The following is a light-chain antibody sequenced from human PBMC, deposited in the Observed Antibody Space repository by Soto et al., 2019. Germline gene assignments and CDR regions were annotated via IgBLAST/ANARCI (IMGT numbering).Light chain of an antibody. CDR2: DVN. CDR1: SSHVGGYNY. J-gene: IGLJ1*01. Sequence: QPVLTQPASVSGSPGQSITISCTGTSSHVGGYNYVSWYQQHPGKAPKLMIYDVNNRPSGVSNRFSGSKSGNTASLTISGLQAEDEADYYCSSYRSSSTLYVFGTGTKVTVL. CDR3: SSYRSSSTLYV. V-gene: IGLV2-14*01.